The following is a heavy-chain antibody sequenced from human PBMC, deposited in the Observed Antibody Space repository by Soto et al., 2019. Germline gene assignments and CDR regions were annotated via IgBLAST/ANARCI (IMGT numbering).Heavy chain of an antibody. J-gene: IGHJ4*02. CDR3: GGQDYGAKGYYFEN. Sequence: QLQLQESGSGLVKPSETLSLTCTVSNGSISSRSSYWGWFRQTPGKGLEWIGSIYYIGNTYYNPSLKSRVTISIDTSKTQFSPKLNSVTAADTAVYFCGGQDYGAKGYYFENWGQGTLVTVSS. CDR2: IYYIGNT. V-gene: IGHV4-39*01. D-gene: IGHD4-17*01. CDR1: NGSISSRSSY.